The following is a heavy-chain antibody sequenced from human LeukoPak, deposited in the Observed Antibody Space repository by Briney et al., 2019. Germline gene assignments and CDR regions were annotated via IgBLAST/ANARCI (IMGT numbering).Heavy chain of an antibody. CDR3: ARDAYYYFGSGSPIRAFDI. D-gene: IGHD3-10*01. J-gene: IGHJ3*02. CDR1: GYSFTSYG. V-gene: IGHV1-18*01. Sequence: GASVKVSCKASGYSFTSYGISWVRLGHAQGLELMGLISAYNDNTNYAQKVQGRVTMTTDTSTSTAYMEVRSLRSDDTAVYYCARDAYYYFGSGSPIRAFDIWGQGTMVTVSS. CDR2: ISAYNDNT.